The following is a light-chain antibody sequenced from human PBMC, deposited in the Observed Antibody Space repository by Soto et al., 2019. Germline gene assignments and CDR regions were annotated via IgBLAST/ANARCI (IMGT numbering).Light chain of an antibody. CDR3: QHRSNWLT. V-gene: IGKV3-11*01. J-gene: IGKJ4*01. CDR2: DAS. Sequence: EIVLTQSPATLSLSPGERATLSCRASQSVSSYLAWYQQKPGQAPRLLIYDASNRATGIPTRCSGSGSGTHFILTISSEEPEDFAVHYYQHRSNWLTFGGGTKVEIK. CDR1: QSVSSY.